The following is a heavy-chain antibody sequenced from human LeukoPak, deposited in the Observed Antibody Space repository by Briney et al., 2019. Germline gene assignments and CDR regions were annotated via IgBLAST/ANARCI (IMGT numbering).Heavy chain of an antibody. Sequence: ASVKVSCKASGYTFTGYYMHWVRQAPGQGLEWMGWINPNSGGTNYAQKFQGRVTMTRDTSISTAYMELSRLRSDDTAVYYCARVSPEYNWFDPWGQGTLVTVSS. CDR1: GYTFTGYY. D-gene: IGHD1-14*01. CDR3: ARVSPEYNWFDP. V-gene: IGHV1-2*02. CDR2: INPNSGGT. J-gene: IGHJ5*02.